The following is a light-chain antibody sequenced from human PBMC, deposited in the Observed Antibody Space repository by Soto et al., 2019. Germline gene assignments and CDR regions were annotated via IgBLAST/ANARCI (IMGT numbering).Light chain of an antibody. V-gene: IGLV2-14*01. CDR1: SSDFGGYNY. CDR2: EVS. Sequence: QSVLTQPPSVSAAPGQKVTISCTGTSSDFGGYNYVSWYQQNPGKAPKLMIYEVSNRPSGVSNRFSGSKSGNTASLTISGLQAEDEADYYCSSYTSGNTLVFGGGTKLTVL. CDR3: SSYTSGNTLV. J-gene: IGLJ3*02.